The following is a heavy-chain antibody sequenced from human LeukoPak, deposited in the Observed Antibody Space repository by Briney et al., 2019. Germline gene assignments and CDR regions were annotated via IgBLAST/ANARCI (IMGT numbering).Heavy chain of an antibody. V-gene: IGHV1-69*13. J-gene: IGHJ6*02. CDR1: GDTFSSYV. Sequence: ASVKVSCKASGDTFSSYVISWVRQAPGQGLEWMGGINPVFGTAHYAQKFQDRVTITGDESTSTAYMELSSLRSEDTAVYYCAKTFLTAYDTYFYYYGLDVWGQGTPVTVSS. CDR3: AKTFLTAYDTYFYYYGLDV. CDR2: INPVFGTA. D-gene: IGHD3-9*01.